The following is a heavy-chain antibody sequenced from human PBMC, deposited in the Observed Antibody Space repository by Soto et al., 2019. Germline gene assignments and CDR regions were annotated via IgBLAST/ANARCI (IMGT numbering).Heavy chain of an antibody. J-gene: IGHJ2*01. D-gene: IGHD6-6*01. V-gene: IGHV2-70*01. CDR1: GFSLSTSGVC. Sequence: SGPTLVNPTQTLTLTCTFSGFSLSTSGVCLTWIRQPPGKALEWLALIDWEDDKYYSTSLKTRLTISKDTSKNQVVLTMTNMDPMDTATYYCARAIAASTFESEKWYFDLWGRGALVTVSS. CDR3: ARAIAASTFESEKWYFDL. CDR2: IDWEDDK.